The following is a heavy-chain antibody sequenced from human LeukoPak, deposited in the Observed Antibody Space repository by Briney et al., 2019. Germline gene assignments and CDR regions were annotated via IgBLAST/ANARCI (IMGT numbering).Heavy chain of an antibody. D-gene: IGHD3-10*01. CDR2: ISTSGTT. J-gene: IGHJ6*03. CDR3: ARVGKPYYYYMDV. Sequence: SETLSLTCTVSGASISSYYWSWIRQPAGKGLEWIGRISTSGTTDYTSSLKSRVTMSVDTSKNQFSLRLSSVTAADTAVYYCARVGKPYYYYMDVWGKGTTVTTSS. V-gene: IGHV4-4*07. CDR1: GASISSYY.